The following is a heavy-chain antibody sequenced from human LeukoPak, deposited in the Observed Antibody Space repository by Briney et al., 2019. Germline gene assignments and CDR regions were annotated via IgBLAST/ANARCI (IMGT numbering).Heavy chain of an antibody. CDR1: EFTFSSHW. Sequence: GGSLRLSCAASEFTFSSHWMHWVRQGPGKGLEWVSRINTDGRSTSYADSVKGRFTISRDNAKNTLYLQMNSLRDEDTAIYYCARDYSSSSTFDSWGQGTLVTVSS. D-gene: IGHD6-13*01. CDR3: ARDYSSSSTFDS. V-gene: IGHV3-74*01. CDR2: INTDGRST. J-gene: IGHJ4*02.